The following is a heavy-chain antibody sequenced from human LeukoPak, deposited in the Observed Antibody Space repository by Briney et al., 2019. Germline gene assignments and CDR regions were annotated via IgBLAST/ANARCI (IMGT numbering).Heavy chain of an antibody. D-gene: IGHD2-15*01. J-gene: IGHJ4*02. CDR3: ARDIVVVVAATYYFDY. Sequence: PGGSLRLSCVASGFTFSSYWMSWVRQAPGKGLECVANIKQDGSEKYYVDSVKGRFTISRDNAKNSLYLQMNSLRAEDTAVYYCARDIVVVVAATYYFDYWGQGTLVTVSS. CDR2: IKQDGSEK. CDR1: GFTFSSYW. V-gene: IGHV3-7*01.